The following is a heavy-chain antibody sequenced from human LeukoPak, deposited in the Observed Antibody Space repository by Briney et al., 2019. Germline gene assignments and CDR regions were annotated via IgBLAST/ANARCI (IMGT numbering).Heavy chain of an antibody. D-gene: IGHD3-3*01. Sequence: PGGSLRLSCAASGLTFSSYSRNWVRQAPGKGLEWVSYISSTSNTIYYPDSVKGRFTIFRDNVKNSLYLQMNSLRAEDTAVYYCARIIVSGYLDAAFDIWGQGTMVTVSS. CDR2: ISSTSNTI. CDR1: GLTFSSYS. CDR3: ARIIVSGYLDAAFDI. V-gene: IGHV3-48*01. J-gene: IGHJ3*02.